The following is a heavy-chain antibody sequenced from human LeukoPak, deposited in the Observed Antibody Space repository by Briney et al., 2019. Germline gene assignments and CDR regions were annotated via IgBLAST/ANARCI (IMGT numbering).Heavy chain of an antibody. D-gene: IGHD6-13*01. CDR2: ISSSSSYI. CDR3: ARDQDSSWSNDY. Sequence: GGSLRLSCAASGFTFDDYAMHWVRQAPGKGLEWVSSISSSSSYIYYADSVKGRFTISRDNAKNSLYLQMNSLRAEDTAVYYCARDQDSSWSNDYWGQGTLVTVSS. CDR1: GFTFDDYA. V-gene: IGHV3-21*01. J-gene: IGHJ4*02.